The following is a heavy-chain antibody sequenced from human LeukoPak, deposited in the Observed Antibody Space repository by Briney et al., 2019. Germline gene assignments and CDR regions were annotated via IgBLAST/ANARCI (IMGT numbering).Heavy chain of an antibody. V-gene: IGHV3-48*03. D-gene: IGHD2-2*01. CDR2: ISNSGRIK. CDR3: ARPDCSSTSCYEFDC. Sequence: GGSLRLSCAASGFTFSSYEMNWVRQAPGKGLEWVSYISNSGRIKYYADSVKGRFTISRDNAKNSLYLQMNSLRAEDTAVYYCARPDCSSTSCYEFDCWGQGTLVAVSS. CDR1: GFTFSSYE. J-gene: IGHJ4*02.